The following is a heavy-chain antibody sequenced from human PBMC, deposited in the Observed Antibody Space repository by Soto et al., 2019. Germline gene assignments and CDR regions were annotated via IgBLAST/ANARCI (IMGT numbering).Heavy chain of an antibody. Sequence: EVQLVESGGGLVQPGGSLRLSCAASGFTFSRYDKYWVRQPTGKGLEWVSAIGTAADTYYPGSVQGRFIISRENAKSSLYLQMNTLRAGDTAVYYCVRSRGGEYFGEQLSWGQGTLVIVSS. CDR3: VRSRGGEYFGEQLS. D-gene: IGHD3-10*01. V-gene: IGHV3-13*04. CDR2: IGTAADT. CDR1: GFTFSRYD. J-gene: IGHJ4*02.